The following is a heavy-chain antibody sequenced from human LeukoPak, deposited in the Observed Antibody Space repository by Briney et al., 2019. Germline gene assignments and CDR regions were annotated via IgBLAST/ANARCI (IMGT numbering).Heavy chain of an antibody. D-gene: IGHD3-22*01. CDR3: ARIMYYYDSSGYLHFDI. J-gene: IGHJ3*02. Sequence: GESLKISCKGSGYSFTSYWIGWVRQMPGKGLEWMGIIYPGDSDTRYSPSFQGQVTISANKSISTAYLQWSSLKASDTAMYYCARIMYYYDSSGYLHFDIWGQGTMVTVSS. CDR2: IYPGDSDT. V-gene: IGHV5-51*01. CDR1: GYSFTSYW.